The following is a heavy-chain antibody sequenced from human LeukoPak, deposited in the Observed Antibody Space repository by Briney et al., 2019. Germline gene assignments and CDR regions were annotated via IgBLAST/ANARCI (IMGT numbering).Heavy chain of an antibody. J-gene: IGHJ4*02. CDR2: IYYSGST. V-gene: IGHV4-31*03. CDR1: GGSISSGGYY. CDR3: ARGGSSWLFDY. Sequence: SDTLSLTRTVSGGSISSGGYYWSWIRQHPGKGLEWIGYIYYSGSTYYNPSLKSRVTISVDTSKNQFSLKLSSVTAADTAVYHCARGGSSWLFDYWGQGTLVTVSS. D-gene: IGHD6-13*01.